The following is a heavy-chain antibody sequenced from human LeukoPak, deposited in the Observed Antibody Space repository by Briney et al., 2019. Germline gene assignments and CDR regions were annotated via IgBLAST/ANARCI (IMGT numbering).Heavy chain of an antibody. CDR1: GFTFSSYG. CDR2: IWYDGSNK. D-gene: IGHD2-21*02. CDR3: ARGPMLAYCGGDCYYDAFDI. V-gene: IGHV3-33*01. J-gene: IGHJ3*02. Sequence: GGSLRLSCAASGFTFSSYGMHWVRQAPGKGLEWVAVIWYDGSNKYYADSVKGRFTISRDNSKNTLYLQMNSLRAEDTAVYYCARGPMLAYCGGDCYYDAFDIWGQGTMVTVSS.